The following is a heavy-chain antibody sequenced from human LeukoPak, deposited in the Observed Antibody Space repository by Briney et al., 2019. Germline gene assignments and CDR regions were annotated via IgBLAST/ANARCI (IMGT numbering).Heavy chain of an antibody. D-gene: IGHD7-27*01. J-gene: IGHJ2*01. CDR1: GFTFSSYG. CDR3: AKAVGMRGWYFDL. CDR2: ISYDGSNK. Sequence: GGSLRLSCAASGFTFSSYGMDWVRQAPGKGLEWVAVISYDGSNKYYADSVKGRFTISRDNSKNTLYLQMNSLRVEDTAVYYCAKAVGMRGWYFDLWGRGTLVTVSS. V-gene: IGHV3-30*18.